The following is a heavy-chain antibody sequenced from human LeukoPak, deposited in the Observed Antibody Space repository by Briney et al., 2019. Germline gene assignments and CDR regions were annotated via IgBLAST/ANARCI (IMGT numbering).Heavy chain of an antibody. J-gene: IGHJ4*02. Sequence: GGSLRLSCAASGFTFSRYGMHWVRQAPGKGLEWVAFLRNDGSNEYYADSVKGRFTISRDNSKNRLYVQMNSLRDEDTAVYYCASMIHRGWYIDYWGQGTLVTVSS. CDR2: LRNDGSNE. CDR3: ASMIHRGWYIDY. D-gene: IGHD6-19*01. CDR1: GFTFSRYG. V-gene: IGHV3-30*02.